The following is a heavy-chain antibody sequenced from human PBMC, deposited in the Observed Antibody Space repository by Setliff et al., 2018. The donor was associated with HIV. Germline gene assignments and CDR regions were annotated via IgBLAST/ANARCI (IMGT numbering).Heavy chain of an antibody. Sequence: ASVKVSCKASGYTFTGHAMNWVRQAPGQGLEWMGWINTKTGNPTYAQGFTGRFVFSLDTSVSTAHLQISSLKAEDTAVYYCARAHLWFGESFPFDPWGQGTLVTVSS. V-gene: IGHV7-4-1*02. CDR1: GYTFTGHA. D-gene: IGHD3-10*01. J-gene: IGHJ5*02. CDR2: INTKTGNP. CDR3: ARAHLWFGESFPFDP.